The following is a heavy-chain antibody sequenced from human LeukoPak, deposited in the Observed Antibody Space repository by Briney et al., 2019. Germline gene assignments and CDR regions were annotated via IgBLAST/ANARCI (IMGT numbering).Heavy chain of an antibody. V-gene: IGHV4-59*01. Sequence: PSETLSLTCTVSGGSISSYYWSWIRQPPGKGLEWIGYIYYSGSTNYNPSLKSRVTISVDTSKNQFSLKLSSVTAADTAVYYCARSYYYAGYFAGYGMDVWGQGTTVTVSS. CDR3: ARSYYYAGYFAGYGMDV. J-gene: IGHJ6*02. D-gene: IGHD3-10*01. CDR2: IYYSGST. CDR1: GGSISSYY.